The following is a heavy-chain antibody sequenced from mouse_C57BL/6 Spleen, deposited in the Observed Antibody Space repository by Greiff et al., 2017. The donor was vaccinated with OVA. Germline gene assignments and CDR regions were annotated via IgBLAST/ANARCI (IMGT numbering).Heavy chain of an antibody. D-gene: IGHD1-1*01. CDR1: GYTFTSYW. J-gene: IGHJ1*03. V-gene: IGHV1-53*01. CDR3: AREGYSGRSHWYFDV. CDR2: INPSNGGT. Sequence: QVQLQQPGTELVKPGASVKLSCKASGYTFTSYWMHWVKQRPGQGLEWIGNINPSNGGTNYNEKFKSKATLTVDKSSSTAYLQLSSLTSEDSADDYGAREGYSGRSHWYFDVWGKGTTVTVSS.